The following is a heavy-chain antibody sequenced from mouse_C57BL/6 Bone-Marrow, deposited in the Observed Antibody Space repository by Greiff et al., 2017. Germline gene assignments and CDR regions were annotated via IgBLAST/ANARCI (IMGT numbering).Heavy chain of an antibody. V-gene: IGHV1-42*01. CDR3: GGAMDY. Sequence: VHVKQSGPELVKPGASVKISCKASGYSFTGYYMNWVKQSPEKSLEWIGEINPSTGGTTYNQKFKAKATLTVDKSSSTAYMQLKSLTSEDSAVYYCGGAMDYWGQGTSVTVSS. CDR2: INPSTGGT. J-gene: IGHJ4*01. CDR1: GYSFTGYY.